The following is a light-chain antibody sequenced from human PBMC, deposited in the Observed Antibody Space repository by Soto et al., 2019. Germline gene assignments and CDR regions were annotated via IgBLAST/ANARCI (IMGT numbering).Light chain of an antibody. CDR1: QSISSW. Sequence: DIQMTQYPSTLSASVVDRVTITCRASQSISSWLAWYQQKPGEVHKLLIYDASSLESGVPSRFSGSGSGTEFTLTISSLQPDAFATYYCQQYNSYSPGTFGQGTTVDIK. CDR2: DAS. CDR3: QQYNSYSPGT. V-gene: IGKV1-5*01. J-gene: IGKJ1*01.